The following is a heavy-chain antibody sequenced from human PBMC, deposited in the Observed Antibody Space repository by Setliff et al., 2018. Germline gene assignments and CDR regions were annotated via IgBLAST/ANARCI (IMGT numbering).Heavy chain of an antibody. CDR3: ARDRISRYYDSGAHAFDI. D-gene: IGHD3-22*01. CDR2: MQTDGITK. CDR1: GFTFSSYP. J-gene: IGHJ3*02. Sequence: GGSLRLSCAASGFTFSSYPMHWVRQAPGKGLEWVAFMQTDGITKNYADSVKGRFTMSRDISKNMVSLQMNSLRAEDTAVYYCARDRISRYYDSGAHAFDIWGQGTMVTVSS. V-gene: IGHV3-30*07.